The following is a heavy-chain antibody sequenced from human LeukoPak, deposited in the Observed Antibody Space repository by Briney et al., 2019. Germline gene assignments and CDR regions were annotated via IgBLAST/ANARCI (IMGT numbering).Heavy chain of an antibody. V-gene: IGHV3-7*03. CDR1: GFTFSSYW. CDR2: IKEDGSEK. J-gene: IGHJ6*03. D-gene: IGHD2-2*01. Sequence: GGSLRLSCAASGFTFSSYWMSWVRQAPGKGLEWVANIKEDGSEKRDVDSVKGRFTISRDNSKNTLYLQMNSLRAEDTAVYYCASSTQGNYYYYMDVWGKGTTVTISS. CDR3: ASSTQGNYYYYMDV.